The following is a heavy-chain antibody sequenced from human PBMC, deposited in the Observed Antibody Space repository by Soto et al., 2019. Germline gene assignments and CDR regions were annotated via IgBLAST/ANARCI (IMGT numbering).Heavy chain of an antibody. Sequence: ILLCAASESTFRSYSMDWVRQATGKRMEWVSYISSSSSTIYYADSVKGRFTISRDNAKNSLYLQMNSLRDEDTAVYYCARETQIQLWPRSYYGMDVWGQGTTVTVSS. CDR1: ESTFRSYS. J-gene: IGHJ6*02. CDR2: ISSSSSTI. D-gene: IGHD5-18*01. V-gene: IGHV3-48*02. CDR3: ARETQIQLWPRSYYGMDV.